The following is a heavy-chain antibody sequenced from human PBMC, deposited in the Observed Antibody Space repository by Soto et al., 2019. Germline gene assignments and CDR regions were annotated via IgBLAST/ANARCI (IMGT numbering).Heavy chain of an antibody. Sequence: ASVKVSCKASGYTFTSHGMSWVRQAPGQGLEWMGWISAYNGNTNYAQKLQGRVTMTTDTSTSTAYMELRSLRSDDTAVYYCARVWFSCSGGSCYPRFDYWGQGTLVTVSS. J-gene: IGHJ4*02. V-gene: IGHV1-18*01. CDR3: ARVWFSCSGGSCYPRFDY. D-gene: IGHD2-15*01. CDR1: GYTFTSHG. CDR2: ISAYNGNT.